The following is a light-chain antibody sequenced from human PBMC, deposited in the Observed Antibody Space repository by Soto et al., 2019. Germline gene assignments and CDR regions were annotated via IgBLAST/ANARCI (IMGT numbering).Light chain of an antibody. CDR1: QSVSRDY. CDR2: GAS. J-gene: IGKJ3*01. Sequence: EIVLTQSPATLSLSPGERATLSCRARQSVSRDYLVRYQQKPGQAHRLLIYGASSRATGIPDRFSGSGSGTDFTLTISRLEPEDFAVYYCQHYGNSPPSVTFGPGTKVDIK. CDR3: QHYGNSPPSVT. V-gene: IGKV3-20*01.